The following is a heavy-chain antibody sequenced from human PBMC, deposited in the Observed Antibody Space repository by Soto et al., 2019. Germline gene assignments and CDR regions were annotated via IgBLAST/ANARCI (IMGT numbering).Heavy chain of an antibody. CDR2: ISYDGINK. CDR1: GFAFSSYT. Sequence: PGGSLRLSCAASGFAFSSYTMHWVRQAPGDGLEWVALISYDGINKYYADSVKGRFTLSRDKSKNTLYLQMNILRAKDTAVYYCSRGQRGYKYRTFDFGGQGTMVTVS. D-gene: IGHD5-18*01. V-gene: IGHV3-30-3*01. CDR3: SRGQRGYKYRTFDF. J-gene: IGHJ4*02.